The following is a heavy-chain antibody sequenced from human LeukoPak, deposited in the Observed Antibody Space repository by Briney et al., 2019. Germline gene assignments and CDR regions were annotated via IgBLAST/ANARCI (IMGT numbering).Heavy chain of an antibody. CDR2: IYYSGST. CDR1: GGSISSYY. Sequence: PSETLSLTCTVSGGSISSYYWSWIRQPPGKGLEGFGYIYYSGSTNYNPSLKSRVTISVDTSKNQFSLKLSSVTAADTAVYYCARVSLMDTAMPQLDYWGQGTLVTVSS. J-gene: IGHJ4*02. V-gene: IGHV4-59*13. D-gene: IGHD5-18*01. CDR3: ARVSLMDTAMPQLDY.